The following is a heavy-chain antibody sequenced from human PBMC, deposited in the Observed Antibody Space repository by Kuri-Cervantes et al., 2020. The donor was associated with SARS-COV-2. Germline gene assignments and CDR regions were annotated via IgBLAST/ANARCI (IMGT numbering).Heavy chain of an antibody. CDR2: IWYDGSNK. CDR3: ARAYSSSWRTYDAFDI. Sequence: GESLKISCAASELTFSSYGMHWVRQAPGKGLEWVAVIWYDGSNKSYADSVRGRFTISRDKSKNTLYLQMNSLRAGDTAVYYCARAYSSSWRTYDAFDIWGQGTRVTVSS. CDR1: ELTFSSYG. V-gene: IGHV3-33*01. D-gene: IGHD6-13*01. J-gene: IGHJ3*02.